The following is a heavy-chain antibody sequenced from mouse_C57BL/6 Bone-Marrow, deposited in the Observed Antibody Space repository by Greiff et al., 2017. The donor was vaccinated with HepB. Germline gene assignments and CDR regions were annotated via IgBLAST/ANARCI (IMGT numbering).Heavy chain of an antibody. CDR3: ASPYYGNYDAMDY. V-gene: IGHV7-3*01. CDR2: IRNKANGYTT. D-gene: IGHD2-10*01. Sequence: EVKLVDSGGGLVQPGGSLSLSCAASGFTFTDYYMSWVRQPPGKALEWLGFIRNKANGYTTEYSASVKGRFTISRDNSQSILYLQMNALRAEDSATYYCASPYYGNYDAMDYWGQGTSVTVSS. J-gene: IGHJ4*01. CDR1: GFTFTDYY.